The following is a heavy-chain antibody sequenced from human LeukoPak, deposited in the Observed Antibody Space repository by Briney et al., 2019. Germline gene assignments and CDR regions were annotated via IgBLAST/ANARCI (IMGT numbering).Heavy chain of an antibody. Sequence: TGGSLRLSCAASGFTFISYAMHWVRQAPGKGLGWVAVTRYDGSNKYYADSVKGRFTISRDNAKNTLYLQMSSLRAEDTAVYYCAKEYGVGATGYMDVWGKGTTVTVSS. CDR1: GFTFISYA. CDR3: AKEYGVGATGYMDV. V-gene: IGHV3-33*06. D-gene: IGHD1-26*01. J-gene: IGHJ6*03. CDR2: TRYDGSNK.